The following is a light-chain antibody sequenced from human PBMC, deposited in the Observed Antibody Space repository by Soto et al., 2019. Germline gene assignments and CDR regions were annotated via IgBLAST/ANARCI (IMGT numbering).Light chain of an antibody. J-gene: IGLJ1*01. CDR1: SSNIGAGYD. CDR3: QSYATKLRGV. Sequence: QSVLTQPPSVSGAPGQRVTISCTGSSSNIGAGYDVHWYQQFPGTAPKLLIYANNNRPSGVPDRFSASKSGTSASLAITGLQADDEADYYCQSYATKLRGVFGTGTKVTVL. V-gene: IGLV1-40*01. CDR2: ANN.